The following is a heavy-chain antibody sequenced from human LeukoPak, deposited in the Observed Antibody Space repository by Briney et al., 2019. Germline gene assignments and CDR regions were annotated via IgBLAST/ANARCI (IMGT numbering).Heavy chain of an antibody. V-gene: IGHV4-61*01. D-gene: IGHD3-22*01. CDR3: AGTYYYDSSGYYYFDY. CDR1: GYSISSGYY. Sequence: SETLSLTCTVSGYSISSGYYWGWIRQPPGKGLEWIGYIYYSGSTNYNPSLKSRVTISVDTSKNQFSLKLSSVTAADTAVYYCAGTYYYDSSGYYYFDYWGQGTLVTVSS. CDR2: IYYSGST. J-gene: IGHJ4*02.